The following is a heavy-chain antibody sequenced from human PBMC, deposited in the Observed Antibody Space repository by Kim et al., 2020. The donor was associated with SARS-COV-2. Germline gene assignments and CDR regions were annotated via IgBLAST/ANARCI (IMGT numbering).Heavy chain of an antibody. CDR3: AREPAYDILTGYYYGMDV. V-gene: IGHV3-48*02. J-gene: IGHJ6*02. CDR2: ISSSSSTI. Sequence: GGSLRLSCAASGFTFSSYSMNWVRQAPGKGLEWVSYISSSSSTIYYADSVKGRFTISRDNAKNSLYLQMNSLRDEDTAVYYCAREPAYDILTGYYYGMDVWGQGTTVTVSS. D-gene: IGHD3-9*01. CDR1: GFTFSSYS.